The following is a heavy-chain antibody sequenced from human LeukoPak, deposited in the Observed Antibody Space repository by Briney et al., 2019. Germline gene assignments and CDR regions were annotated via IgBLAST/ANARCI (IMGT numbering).Heavy chain of an antibody. CDR3: ARGDRYYFDY. V-gene: IGHV4-59*01. D-gene: IGHD3-16*01. Sequence: SETLSLTCTVSGGSISSYYWSWIRQPPGKGLEWIGDIYYSGGTNYNPSLKSRDTISVDTSKNQFSLKLSSVTAADTAVYYCARGDRYYFDYWGQGTLVTVSS. J-gene: IGHJ4*02. CDR2: IYYSGGT. CDR1: GGSISSYY.